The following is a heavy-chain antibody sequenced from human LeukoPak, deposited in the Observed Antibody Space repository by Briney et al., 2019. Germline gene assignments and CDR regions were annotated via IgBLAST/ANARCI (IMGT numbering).Heavy chain of an antibody. CDR3: ARELAAAGTGVDY. Sequence: SETLSLTCTVSGGSISSYYWSWIRQPPGKGLEWIGYIYYSGSTNYNPSLKSRVTISVDTSKNQFSLKPSSVTAADTAVYYCARELAAAGTGVDYWGQGTLVTVSS. J-gene: IGHJ4*02. CDR1: GGSISSYY. D-gene: IGHD6-13*01. CDR2: IYYSGST. V-gene: IGHV4-59*12.